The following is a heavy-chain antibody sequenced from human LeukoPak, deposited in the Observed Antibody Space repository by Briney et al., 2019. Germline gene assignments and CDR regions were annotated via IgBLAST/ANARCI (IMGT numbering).Heavy chain of an antibody. Sequence: GGSLRLSCAASGFTVDSINLSWVRQAPGKGLEWVSVIYSGGATYYADSVKGRFTISRDNSKNTLYLQMNSLRAEDTAVYYCARDRRGEQWLAPSYYYYGMDVWGQGTTVTVSS. D-gene: IGHD6-19*01. J-gene: IGHJ6*02. V-gene: IGHV3-66*01. CDR1: GFTVDSIN. CDR3: ARDRRGEQWLAPSYYYYGMDV. CDR2: IYSGGAT.